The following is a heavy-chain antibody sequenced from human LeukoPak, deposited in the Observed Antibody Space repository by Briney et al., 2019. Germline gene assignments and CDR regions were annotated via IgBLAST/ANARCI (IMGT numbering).Heavy chain of an antibody. D-gene: IGHD3-3*01. CDR2: IRYDGSNK. Sequence: GGSLRLSCAASGFTFSSYGMHWVRQAPGKGLEWVAFIRYDGSNKYYADSVKGRFTISRDNSKNTLYLQMNSLRADDTAVYYCAKDHFWSGSVDYWGQGTLVTVSS. J-gene: IGHJ4*02. CDR3: AKDHFWSGSVDY. CDR1: GFTFSSYG. V-gene: IGHV3-30*02.